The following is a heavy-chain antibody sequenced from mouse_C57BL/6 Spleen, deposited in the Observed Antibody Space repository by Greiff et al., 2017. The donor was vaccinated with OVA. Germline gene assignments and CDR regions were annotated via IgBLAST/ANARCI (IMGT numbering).Heavy chain of an antibody. V-gene: IGHV1-82*01. CDR3: AREYGSSYGAMDY. CDR2: IYPGDGDT. D-gene: IGHD1-1*01. CDR1: GYAFSGSW. Sequence: VQLQQSGPELVKPGASVKISCKASGYAFSGSWMNWVKQRPGHGLEWIGRIYPGDGDTNYNGKFKGKATLTADKSSSTAYMQLSSLTSEDSAVYYCAREYGSSYGAMDYWGQGTSVTVSS. J-gene: IGHJ4*01.